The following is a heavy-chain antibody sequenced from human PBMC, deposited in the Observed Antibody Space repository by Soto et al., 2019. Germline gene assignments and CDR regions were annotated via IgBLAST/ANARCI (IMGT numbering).Heavy chain of an antibody. D-gene: IGHD3-16*01. V-gene: IGHV1-18*01. CDR3: ARDWFGVDY. Sequence: QVQLVQSGAEVKKPGASVKVSCKASGYTFTSYGISWVRQAPGQGLEWMGWINAYNGNTNYAQKLQGRVTMTTDTYTKKAEMELRSLRSDDTAVYYCARDWFGVDYWGQGNLVTVST. J-gene: IGHJ4*02. CDR1: GYTFTSYG. CDR2: INAYNGNT.